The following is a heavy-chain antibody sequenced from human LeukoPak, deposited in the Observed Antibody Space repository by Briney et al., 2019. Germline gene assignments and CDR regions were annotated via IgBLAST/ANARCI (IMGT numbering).Heavy chain of an antibody. V-gene: IGHV3-11*01. J-gene: IGHJ4*02. CDR2: ISRSGSDI. D-gene: IGHD3-10*01. CDR1: GFTYSDYY. CDR3: ATGSQIREADY. Sequence: GGSLRLSCAASGFTYSDYYMSWIRQAPGQGLEWVSYISRSGSDINYADSVKGRFTISRDNAKNSLYLQMNSLRAEDTAVYYCATGSQIREADYWGQGTLVTVSS.